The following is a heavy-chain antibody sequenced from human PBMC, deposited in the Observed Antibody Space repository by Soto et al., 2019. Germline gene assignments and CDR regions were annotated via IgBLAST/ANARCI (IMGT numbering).Heavy chain of an antibody. J-gene: IGHJ1*01. CDR3: ARELIVGPAEYFQH. CDR1: GFTFSSSW. CDR2: INQDGSDT. D-gene: IGHD1-26*01. V-gene: IGHV3-7*03. Sequence: PGWSLIVSCAASGFTFSSSWLSWVRQAQGKGLEWVANINQDGSDTYYVDAVKGRLTISRDNAKNALSLQMSSLRAEDTDVYYCARELIVGPAEYFQHWGQGTLVRVSA.